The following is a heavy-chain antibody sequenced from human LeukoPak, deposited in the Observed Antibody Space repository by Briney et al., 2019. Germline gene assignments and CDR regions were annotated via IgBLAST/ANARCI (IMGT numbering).Heavy chain of an antibody. J-gene: IGHJ4*02. CDR1: GFTFSTYG. CDR3: AKGVTGDGYNYLPLWFDY. Sequence: PGGSLRLSCAASGFTFSTYGMNWVRQAPGKGLEWVSAISGSGGSTYYADSVKRRFTISRDNSKNTLYLQMNSLRAEDTAVYYCAKGVTGDGYNYLPLWFDYWGQGTLVTVSS. CDR2: ISGSGGST. D-gene: IGHD5-24*01. V-gene: IGHV3-23*01.